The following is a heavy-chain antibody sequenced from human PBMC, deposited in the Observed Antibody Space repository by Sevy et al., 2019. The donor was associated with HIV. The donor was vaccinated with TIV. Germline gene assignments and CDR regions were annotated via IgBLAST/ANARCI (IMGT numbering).Heavy chain of an antibody. J-gene: IGHJ6*02. D-gene: IGHD3-3*01. CDR2: ISYDGSKK. CDR1: GVTFSSYG. V-gene: IGHV3-30*03. Sequence: GGSLRLSCAASGVTFSSYGIHWVRQAPGKGLEWVAVISYDGSKKNHAESMKGRFTISRDNSKNTLYLEMSSLRPEDTAVYYCAHSSGLYGYYYGMDVWVQGTTVTVSS. CDR3: AHSSGLYGYYYGMDV.